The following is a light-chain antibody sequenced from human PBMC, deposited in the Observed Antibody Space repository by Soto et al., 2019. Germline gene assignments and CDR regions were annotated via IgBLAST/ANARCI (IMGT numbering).Light chain of an antibody. CDR2: RAS. CDR1: QTIYSN. V-gene: IGKV3-15*01. Sequence: EIVLAQSPATLSVSPEERATLSCRASQTIYSNVAWYQQRPGQPPRLLIYRASSRATGIPARFSGSGSGTEFTLTINSLQSEDFAVYYCQQYQNLWTFGQGAKVDIK. J-gene: IGKJ1*01. CDR3: QQYQNLWT.